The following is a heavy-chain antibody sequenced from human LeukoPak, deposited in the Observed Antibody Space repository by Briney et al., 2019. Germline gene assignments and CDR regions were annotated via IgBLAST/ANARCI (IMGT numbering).Heavy chain of an antibody. CDR2: IYYSGST. Sequence: PSETLSLTCTVSGGSISSYYWSWIRQPPGKGLEWIGYIYYSGSTNYNPSLKSRVTISVGTSKNQFSLKLSSVTAADTAVYYCARSYYYGGEFDYWGQGTLVTVSS. J-gene: IGHJ4*02. CDR3: ARSYYYGGEFDY. V-gene: IGHV4-59*01. D-gene: IGHD3-10*01. CDR1: GGSISSYY.